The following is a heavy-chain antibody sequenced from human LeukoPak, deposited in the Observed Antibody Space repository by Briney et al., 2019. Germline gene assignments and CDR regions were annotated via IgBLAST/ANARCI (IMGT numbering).Heavy chain of an antibody. V-gene: IGHV1-8*03. CDR1: GCTFTSYD. CDR2: MNPNSGNT. D-gene: IGHD2-15*01. CDR3: ARGDLVGADDTNFDY. J-gene: IGHJ4*02. Sequence: ASVKVSCEASGCTFTSYDINWVRQATGQGLEWMGWMNPNSGNTGYAQKFQGRVTITRNTSISTAYMELSSLRSEDTAVYYCARGDLVGADDTNFDYWGQGTLVTVSS.